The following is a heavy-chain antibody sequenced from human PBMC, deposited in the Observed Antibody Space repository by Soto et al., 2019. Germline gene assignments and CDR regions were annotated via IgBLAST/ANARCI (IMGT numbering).Heavy chain of an antibody. V-gene: IGHV4-34*01. CDR3: ASLLAGIGHQASYYYYGMDV. CDR2: INHSGST. CDR1: GGSFSGYY. D-gene: IGHD3-3*01. Sequence: PSETLSLTCAVYGGSFSGYYWSWIRQPPGKGLEWIGEINHSGSTNYNPSLKSRVTISVDTSKNQFSLKLSSVTAADTAVYYCASLLAGIGHQASYYYYGMDVWGQGTTVTVSS. J-gene: IGHJ6*02.